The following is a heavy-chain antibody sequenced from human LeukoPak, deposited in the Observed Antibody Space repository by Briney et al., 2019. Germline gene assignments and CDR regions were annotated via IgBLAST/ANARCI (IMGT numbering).Heavy chain of an antibody. V-gene: IGHV3-23*01. CDR1: GITLSNYG. CDR3: AKRGVAIRVILVGFHKQAYYFDS. Sequence: GGSLRLSCAVSGITLSNYGMSWVRQAPGKGLEWVAGISDSGGSTTYADSVKGRFTISRDNPKNTLFLQMNSLRVEDTAVYFCAKRGVAIRVILVGFHKQAYYFDSGGQGALVTVSS. J-gene: IGHJ4*02. CDR2: ISDSGGST. D-gene: IGHD3-22*01.